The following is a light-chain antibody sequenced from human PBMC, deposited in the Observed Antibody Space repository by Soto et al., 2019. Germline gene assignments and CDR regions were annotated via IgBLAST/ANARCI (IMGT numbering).Light chain of an antibody. CDR3: QQANSFPVT. V-gene: IGKV1D-12*01. CDR2: VVS. Sequence: DIQMTQSPSSVSASVGDRVTITCRASQGISNWLAWYQQKPGKAPNLLIYVVSNLQSGVPSRFSGSGSGTNFTLTISSLQPEDFATYYCQQANSFPVTFGPGTKVDVK. CDR1: QGISNW. J-gene: IGKJ3*01.